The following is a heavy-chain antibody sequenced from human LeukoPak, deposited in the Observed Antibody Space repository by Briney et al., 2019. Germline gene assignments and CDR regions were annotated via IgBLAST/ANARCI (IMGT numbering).Heavy chain of an antibody. Sequence: GGSLRLSCAASGFTFSSYSMSWVRQGPGKGLEWVANIKQDGSEKYYVDSVKGRFTISRDNAKNSLYLQMNSLRAEDTAVYYYARAVYSYVEATHQYYFDYWGQGTLVTVSS. J-gene: IGHJ4*02. CDR2: IKQDGSEK. V-gene: IGHV3-7*01. D-gene: IGHD5-18*01. CDR1: GFTFSSYS. CDR3: ARAVYSYVEATHQYYFDY.